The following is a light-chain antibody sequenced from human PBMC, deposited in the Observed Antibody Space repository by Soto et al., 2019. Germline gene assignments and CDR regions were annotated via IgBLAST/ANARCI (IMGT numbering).Light chain of an antibody. CDR3: LQDYSYPRT. Sequence: AIQMTQSPSSLSASVGDRITITCRASQGIRNDLGWYHQNPVKAPRLLIYAASTLQIRGPSRFSGSGSGTDFTLTISSLQADDSATYYCLQDYSYPRTFGQGTKVEIK. J-gene: IGKJ1*01. V-gene: IGKV1-6*01. CDR1: QGIRND. CDR2: AAS.